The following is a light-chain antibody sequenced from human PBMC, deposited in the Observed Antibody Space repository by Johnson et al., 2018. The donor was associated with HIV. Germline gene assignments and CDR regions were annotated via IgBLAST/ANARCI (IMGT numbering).Light chain of an antibody. V-gene: IGLV1-51*02. CDR3: GTWDNSLSSYV. CDR1: SSNIGNNY. Sequence: QSLLTQPPSVSAAPGQKVTISCSGSSSNIGNNYVSWYQQLPGTAPKLLIYENNKRPSGIPDRFSGSKSGTSATLGITGLQTGDEADYYCGTWDNSLSSYVFGTGTKVTVL. CDR2: ENN. J-gene: IGLJ1*01.